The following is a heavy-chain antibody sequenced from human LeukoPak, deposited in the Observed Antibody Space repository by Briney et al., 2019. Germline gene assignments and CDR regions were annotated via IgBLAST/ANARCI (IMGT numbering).Heavy chain of an antibody. CDR3: TRDRELGF. CDR1: GGSISIFY. CDR2: IYNSGST. Sequence: SQTLSLTCTVSGGSISIFYWNWIRQPPGKGLEWIGSIYNSGSTTYNPSLKSRVTISGDTSKNQFSLKLTSVTAADTAVYYCTRDRELGFWGQGTLVTVSS. V-gene: IGHV4-59*01. J-gene: IGHJ4*02. D-gene: IGHD1-26*01.